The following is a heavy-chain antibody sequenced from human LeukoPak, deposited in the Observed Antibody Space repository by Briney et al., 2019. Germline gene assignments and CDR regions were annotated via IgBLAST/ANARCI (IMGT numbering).Heavy chain of an antibody. V-gene: IGHV3-74*01. D-gene: IGHD4-17*01. J-gene: IGHJ4*02. CDR3: ANEIRPNDY. CDR2: INTDGSST. CDR1: GFTFNNYW. Sequence: GGSLRLSCTASGFTFNNYWMHWVRQAPGKGPVWVSRINTDGSSTSYADSVKGRFTISRDNSKNTLYLQMNGLSADDTAMYYCANEIRPNDYWGQGTLVTVSS.